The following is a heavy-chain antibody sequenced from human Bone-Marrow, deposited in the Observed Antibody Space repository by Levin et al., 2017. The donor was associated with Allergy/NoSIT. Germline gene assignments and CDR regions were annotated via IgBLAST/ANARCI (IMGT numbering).Heavy chain of an antibody. Sequence: GGSLRLSCAASGLSFSTYTMHWVRQAPGKGLEWVSSISSSSGYIHYADSVKGRFTISRDNAKNSLYLQMNSLRAEDTALYYCARRMLTLGIDYYSMDAWGQGTTVTVSS. D-gene: IGHD3-16*01. CDR2: ISSSSGYI. V-gene: IGHV3-21*01. J-gene: IGHJ6*02. CDR1: GLSFSTYT. CDR3: ARRMLTLGIDYYSMDA.